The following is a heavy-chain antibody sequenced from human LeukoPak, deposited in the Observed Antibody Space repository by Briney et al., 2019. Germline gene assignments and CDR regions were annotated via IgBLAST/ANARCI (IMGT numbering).Heavy chain of an antibody. Sequence: SETLSLTCTVSGDSFSSVTDYWAWLRQPPGKGLEWIASGDYSGGTYYNPSLESRVAISADMSKNQFSLKLSSVTAADTAVYYCARFLSFGGSGSFHDYWGQGTLVTVSS. V-gene: IGHV4-39*07. J-gene: IGHJ4*02. CDR1: GDSFSSVTDY. CDR3: ARFLSFGGSGSFHDY. CDR2: GDYSGGT. D-gene: IGHD3-10*01.